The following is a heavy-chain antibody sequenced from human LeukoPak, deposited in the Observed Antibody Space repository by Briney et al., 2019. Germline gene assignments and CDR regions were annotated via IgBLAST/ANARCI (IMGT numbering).Heavy chain of an antibody. CDR2: ISSSSSYI. J-gene: IGHJ4*02. V-gene: IGHV3-21*01. D-gene: IGHD6-13*01. CDR3: ARDFRPPGYSSSCLDY. Sequence: PGGSLRLSCAASGFTFSSYSMNWVRQAPGKGLEWVSSISSSSSYIYYADSVKGRFTVSRDNAKNSLYLQMNSLRAEDTAVYYCARDFRPPGYSSSCLDYWGQGTLVTVSS. CDR1: GFTFSSYS.